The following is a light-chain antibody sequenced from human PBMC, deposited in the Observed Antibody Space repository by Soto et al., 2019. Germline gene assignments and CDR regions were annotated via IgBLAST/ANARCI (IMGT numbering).Light chain of an antibody. CDR3: QQRSNWPPVT. V-gene: IGKV3-11*01. J-gene: IGKJ5*01. CDR1: QSVSSY. CDR2: DAS. Sequence: EIVLTQSPATLSLSPGERATLSCRASQSVSSYLAWYQQKPGQDPRLLIYDASNRATGIPARFSGSGSGTDFTHTISSLEPEDFAVYDCQQRSNWPPVTFGQGTRLEIK.